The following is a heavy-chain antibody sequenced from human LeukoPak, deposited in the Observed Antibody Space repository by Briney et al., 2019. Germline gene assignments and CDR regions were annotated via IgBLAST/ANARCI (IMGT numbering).Heavy chain of an antibody. CDR1: GYTFTAYS. D-gene: IGHD5-12*01. CDR3: ARAVDIVATYFDY. V-gene: IGHV1-2*02. CDR2: INPNSGGT. Sequence: ASVKVSCKATGYTFTAYSVHWVRQAPGQGLEWMGWINPNSGGTNYAQQFQGRITMTTDRSLSTVYMEMSRLRSDDTAVYYCARAVDIVATYFDYWGQGTLVTVSS. J-gene: IGHJ4*02.